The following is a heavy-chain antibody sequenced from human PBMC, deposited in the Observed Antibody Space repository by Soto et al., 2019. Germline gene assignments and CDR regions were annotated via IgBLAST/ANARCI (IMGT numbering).Heavy chain of an antibody. V-gene: IGHV4-30-2*01. Sequence: QLQLQESGSGLVKPSQTLSLTCAVSGGSISSGGYSWSWIRQPLGKGLEWIGYIYHSGSTYYNPSLKSRVTISVDRSKNQFSLKLSSVTAADTAVYYCARVGYCISTSCYVGWFDPWGQGTLVTVSS. J-gene: IGHJ5*02. CDR3: ARVGYCISTSCYVGWFDP. CDR1: GGSISSGGYS. CDR2: IYHSGST. D-gene: IGHD2-2*01.